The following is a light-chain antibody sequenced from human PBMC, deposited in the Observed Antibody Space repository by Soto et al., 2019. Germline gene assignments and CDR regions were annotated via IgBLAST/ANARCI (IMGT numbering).Light chain of an antibody. Sequence: EIVMTQSPATLSVSPGGRATLSCRASQSVRSKLAWYQQKPGQAPRLLIYDASTRAPGVPARFSGSRSGTELTLSSSSRQSEDFAVYSCQHSNIWPAFGRGTKVEIK. V-gene: IGKV3-15*01. CDR3: QHSNIWPA. J-gene: IGKJ1*01. CDR1: QSVRSK. CDR2: DAS.